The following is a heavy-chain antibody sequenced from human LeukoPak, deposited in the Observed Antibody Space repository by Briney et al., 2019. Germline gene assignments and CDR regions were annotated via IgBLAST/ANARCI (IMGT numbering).Heavy chain of an antibody. CDR2: IYYSGST. D-gene: IGHD3-10*01. CDR3: ARALGSYYGSGSLDY. V-gene: IGHV4-59*01. J-gene: IGHJ4*02. Sequence: SETLSLTCTVSGGSISSYYWSWIRQPPGKGLEWTGYIYYSGSTNYNPSLKSRVTISVDTSKNQFSLKLSSVTAADTAVYYCARALGSYYGSGSLDYWGQGTLVTASS. CDR1: GGSISSYY.